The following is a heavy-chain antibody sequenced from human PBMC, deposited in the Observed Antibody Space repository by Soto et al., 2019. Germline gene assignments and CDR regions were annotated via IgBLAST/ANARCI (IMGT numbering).Heavy chain of an antibody. Sequence: QVQLQESGPGLVKPSQTLSLTCTVSGGSISSGDYYWSWIRQPPGKGLEWIGYIYHSESTYYNPSLKSRVTISVHTSKNQFSLKLSSVTAADPAVYSCARERPDGARLDPWGQGTLVTVSS. CDR1: GGSISSGDYY. V-gene: IGHV4-30-4*01. J-gene: IGHJ5*02. CDR3: ARERPDGARLDP. D-gene: IGHD6-6*01. CDR2: IYHSEST.